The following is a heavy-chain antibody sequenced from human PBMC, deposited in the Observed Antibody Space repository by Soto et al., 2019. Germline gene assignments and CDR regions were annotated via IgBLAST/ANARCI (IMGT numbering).Heavy chain of an antibody. CDR3: AREYDILTGYYEPFGTFDY. Sequence: GRSLRLSCAASGFTFSSYGMHWVRQAPGKGLEWVAVIWYDGSNKYYADSVKGRFTISRDNSKNTLYLQMNSLRAEDTAVYYCAREYDILTGYYEPFGTFDYWGQGNLVTVSS. J-gene: IGHJ4*02. D-gene: IGHD3-9*01. V-gene: IGHV3-33*01. CDR2: IWYDGSNK. CDR1: GFTFSSYG.